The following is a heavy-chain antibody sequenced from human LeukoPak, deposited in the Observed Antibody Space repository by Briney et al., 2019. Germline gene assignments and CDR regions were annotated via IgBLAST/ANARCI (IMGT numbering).Heavy chain of an antibody. CDR2: INPSGGST. J-gene: IGHJ4*02. V-gene: IGHV1-46*01. Sequence: ASVKVSCKASGYTFTSYYMHWVRQAPGQGLEWMGIINPSGGSTSYAQKFQGRVTMTRDTSTSTVYMELSSLRSEDTAVYCCARDRRDCGGDCYSWDYWGQGTLVTVSS. CDR3: ARDRRDCGGDCYSWDY. CDR1: GYTFTSYY. D-gene: IGHD2-21*02.